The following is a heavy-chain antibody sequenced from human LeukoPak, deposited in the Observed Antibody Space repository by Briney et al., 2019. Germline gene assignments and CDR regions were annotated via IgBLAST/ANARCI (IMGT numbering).Heavy chain of an antibody. Sequence: GASVKVSCKASGYTFTAYYMHWVRQAPGQGLEWMGWINPNSGGTNYAQKFQGRVTMTRDTSISTAYMELSRLRSDDTAVYYCARGALPVTMVRGVIGSFDYWGQGTLVTVSS. CDR2: INPNSGGT. V-gene: IGHV1-2*02. J-gene: IGHJ4*02. D-gene: IGHD3-10*01. CDR1: GYTFTAYY. CDR3: ARGALPVTMVRGVIGSFDY.